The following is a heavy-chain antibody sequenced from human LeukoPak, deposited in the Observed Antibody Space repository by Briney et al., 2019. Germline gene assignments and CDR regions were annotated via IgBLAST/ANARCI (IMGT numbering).Heavy chain of an antibody. D-gene: IGHD3-22*01. CDR1: GYTFTGYY. CDR2: INPNSGGT. V-gene: IGHV1-2*06. CDR3: ARAHYDSSGYYYRYYYYYMDV. Sequence: ASVKVSCKASGYTFTGYYMHWVRQAPGQGLEWMGRINPNSGGTNYAQKFQGRVTMTRDTSISTAYMELSRLRSDDTAVYYCARAHYDSSGYYYRYYYYYMDVWGKGTTVTVSS. J-gene: IGHJ6*03.